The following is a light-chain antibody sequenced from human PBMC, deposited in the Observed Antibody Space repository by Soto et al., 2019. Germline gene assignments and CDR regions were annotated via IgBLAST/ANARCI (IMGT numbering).Light chain of an antibody. CDR2: DVS. CDR3: SSYTSRSTRVV. CDR1: SSDVGGYNY. Sequence: QSALTQPASVSGSPGQSITISCTGTSSDVGGYNYVSWYQQHPGKAPKVMIYDVSKRPAGISNRFSDSKSGNTASLTISGLQVEDEADYYCSSYTSRSTRVVFGGGTKLTVL. J-gene: IGLJ2*01. V-gene: IGLV2-14*03.